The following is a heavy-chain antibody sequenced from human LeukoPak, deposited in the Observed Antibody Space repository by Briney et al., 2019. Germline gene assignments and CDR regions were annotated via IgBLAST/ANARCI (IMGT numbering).Heavy chain of an antibody. CDR1: GYTFTSSY. Sequence: ASVKVSCKASGYTFTSSYIHWVRQAPGQGLEWMGIINPSGGSTSYAQKFQGRVIMTRDTSTSTVYMEISSLRSEDTAVYYCAKGHYYNILTGYSVRRGLDYWGQGTLVTVSS. V-gene: IGHV1-46*01. D-gene: IGHD3-9*01. CDR3: AKGHYYNILTGYSVRRGLDY. CDR2: INPSGGST. J-gene: IGHJ4*02.